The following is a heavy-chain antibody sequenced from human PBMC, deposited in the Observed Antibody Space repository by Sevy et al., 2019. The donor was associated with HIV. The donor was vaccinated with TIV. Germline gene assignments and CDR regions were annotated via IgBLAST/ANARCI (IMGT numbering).Heavy chain of an antibody. J-gene: IGHJ4*02. D-gene: IGHD3-10*01. CDR2: ISYDGSNK. V-gene: IGHV3-30*18. CDR3: AKDRGVEGGFDY. CDR1: GFTFSSYG. Sequence: GGSLRLSCAASGFTFSSYGMHWVRQAPGKGLEWVAVISYDGSNKYYADSVKGRFTISRDNSKNTLYLQMNSLRAEDTAVYYWAKDRGVEGGFDYWGQGTLVTVSS.